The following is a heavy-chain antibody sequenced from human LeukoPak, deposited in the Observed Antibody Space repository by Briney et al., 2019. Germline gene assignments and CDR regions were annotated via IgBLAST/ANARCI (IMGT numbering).Heavy chain of an antibody. Sequence: PGGSLRLSCAASGFTFSSYAMSWVRQAPGKGLEWVANIKQDGSEKYYVDSVKGRFTISRDNAKNSLYLQMNSLRAEDTAVYYCARDTTYGGSYYFDYWGQGTLVTVSS. CDR3: ARDTTYGGSYYFDY. CDR1: GFTFSSYA. J-gene: IGHJ4*02. CDR2: IKQDGSEK. V-gene: IGHV3-7*01. D-gene: IGHD1-26*01.